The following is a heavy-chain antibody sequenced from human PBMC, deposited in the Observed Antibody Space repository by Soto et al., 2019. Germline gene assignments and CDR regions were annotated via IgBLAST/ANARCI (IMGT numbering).Heavy chain of an antibody. Sequence: SETLSLTCAVYGGSFSGYYWSWIRQPPGKGLEWIGEINHSGSTNYNPSLKSRVTISVDTSKNQFSLKLSSVTAADTAVYYCARGRRSLIVATYYYYMDVWGKGTTVTVSS. J-gene: IGHJ6*03. V-gene: IGHV4-34*01. CDR2: INHSGST. CDR1: GGSFSGYY. D-gene: IGHD5-12*01. CDR3: ARGRRSLIVATYYYYMDV.